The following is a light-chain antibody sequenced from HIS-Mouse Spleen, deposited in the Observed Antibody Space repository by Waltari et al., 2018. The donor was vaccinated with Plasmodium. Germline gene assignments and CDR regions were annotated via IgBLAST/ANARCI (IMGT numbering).Light chain of an antibody. CDR3: QQYNNWSFT. CDR2: GAS. CDR1: QSVSSN. V-gene: IGKV3-15*01. Sequence: EIVMTQSPATLSVSPGERATLSCRASQSVSSNLAWYQQKPCHAPRLLIYGASTRATGIPARFSGSGSGTEFTLTISSLQSEDFAVYYCQQYNNWSFTFGPGTKVDIK. J-gene: IGKJ3*01.